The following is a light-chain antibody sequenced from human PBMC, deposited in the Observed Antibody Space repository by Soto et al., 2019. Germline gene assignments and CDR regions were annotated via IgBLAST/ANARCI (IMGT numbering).Light chain of an antibody. CDR3: CSYAGSRGDVV. J-gene: IGLJ2*01. CDR2: EVS. Sequence: QSALTQPASVSGSPGQSITISCTGTSSDVVSYNLVSWYQQHPGKAPKLMIYEVSKRPSGVSNRFSGSKSGNTASLTISGLQAEDEADYYCCSYAGSRGDVVFGGGTKLTVL. V-gene: IGLV2-23*02. CDR1: SSDVVSYNL.